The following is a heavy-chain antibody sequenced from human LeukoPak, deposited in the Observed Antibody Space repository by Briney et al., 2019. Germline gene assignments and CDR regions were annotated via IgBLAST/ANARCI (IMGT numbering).Heavy chain of an antibody. CDR2: IKQVGRET. CDR3: ARVGDSCPTWLPRYYYHYGMDV. Sequence: RGSLRLSCAASGFTSTSYWMSWVRQAPGKGREWVANIKQVGRETYYMDSVKGRFTISRDNAKNSMYLQMNSLRAEDTAVYYCARVGDSCPTWLPRYYYHYGMDVWGQGTTVTVSS. D-gene: IGHD2-15*01. V-gene: IGHV3-7*01. CDR1: GFTSTSYW. J-gene: IGHJ6*02.